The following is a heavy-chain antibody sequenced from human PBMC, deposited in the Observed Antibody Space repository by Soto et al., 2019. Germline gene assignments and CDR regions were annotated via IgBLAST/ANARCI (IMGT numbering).Heavy chain of an antibody. Sequence: QVQVVQSGAEVKKPGSSVKVSCKASGGTFSKYAISWVRQAPGHGREWVGGIIPLAETPVYAQTFQGRRKITASGPTSQAYREGISLRSVGTAFYSCARGPRNSWRCGFWGQGTLVSVSS. CDR3: ARGPRNSWRCGF. V-gene: IGHV1-69*01. J-gene: IGHJ4*02. CDR2: IIPLAETP. CDR1: GGTFSKYA. D-gene: IGHD2-8*02.